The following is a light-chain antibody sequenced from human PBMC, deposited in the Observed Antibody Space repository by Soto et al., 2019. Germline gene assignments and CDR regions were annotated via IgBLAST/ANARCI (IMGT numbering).Light chain of an antibody. V-gene: IGKV3-15*01. CDR1: QSVSSD. CDR2: GAS. CDR3: QQYNNWPWT. Sequence: EIVMTQSPATLSVSPGERATLSCRASQSVSSDLAWYQQKPGQAPRXLIYGASTRATGIPARFSGSGSGTELTITISSLQSEDCAVYDGQQYNNWPWTFGQGTKVDIK. J-gene: IGKJ1*01.